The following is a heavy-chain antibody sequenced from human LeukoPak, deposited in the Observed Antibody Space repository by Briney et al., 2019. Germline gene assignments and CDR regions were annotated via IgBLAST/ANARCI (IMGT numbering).Heavy chain of an antibody. J-gene: IGHJ5*02. CDR1: GYTFTSYD. CDR2: MNPNSGNT. CDR3: AKAGIVATMNADWFDP. Sequence: GASVKVSCKASGYTFTSYDINWVRQATGQGLEWMGWMNPNSGNTGYAQKFRGRVTMTRDTSMSTAYMELSSLRSEDTAVYYCAKAGIVATMNADWFDPWGQGTLVTVSS. V-gene: IGHV1-8*01. D-gene: IGHD5-12*01.